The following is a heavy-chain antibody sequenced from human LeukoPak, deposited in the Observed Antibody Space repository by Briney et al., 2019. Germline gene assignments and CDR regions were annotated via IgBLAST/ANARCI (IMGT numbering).Heavy chain of an antibody. CDR2: ISYDGSNK. Sequence: GRSLRLSCAASGFTFSSYAMHWVRQAPGKGLERVAVISYDGSNKYYADSVKGRFTISRDNSKNTLYLQMNSLRAEDTAVYYCASGGSVPAAIGRAQGNWFEPWGQGTLVTVSS. CDR3: ASGGSVPAAIGRAQGNWFEP. J-gene: IGHJ5*02. V-gene: IGHV3-30*04. D-gene: IGHD2-2*02. CDR1: GFTFSSYA.